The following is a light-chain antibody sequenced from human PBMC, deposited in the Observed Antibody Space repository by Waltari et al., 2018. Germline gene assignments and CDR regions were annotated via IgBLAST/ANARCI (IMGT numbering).Light chain of an antibody. V-gene: IGLV2-8*01. CDR1: SSDIGSSKY. CDR3: SSYAGSSNLI. CDR2: DVN. J-gene: IGLJ2*01. Sequence: QSALTQPPSASGSPGQSVTISCTGTSSDIGSSKYVSSYQQHPPKAPKLMLSDVNKRPSGVPDRFSGSKSGNTASLTVSGLQADDEADYYCSSYAGSSNLIFGGGTKLTVL.